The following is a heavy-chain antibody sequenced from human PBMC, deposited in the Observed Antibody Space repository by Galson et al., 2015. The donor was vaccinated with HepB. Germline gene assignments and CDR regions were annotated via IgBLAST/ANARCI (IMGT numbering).Heavy chain of an antibody. CDR1: GYSFTSYW. J-gene: IGHJ6*02. D-gene: IGHD2-2*01. V-gene: IGHV5-10-1*01. CDR3: ASHYCSSTSCYLGYYYGMDV. CDR2: IDPSDSYT. Sequence: QSGAEVKKPGESLRISCKGSGYSFTSYWISWVRQMPGKGLEWMGRIDPSDSYTNYSPSFQGHVTISADKSISTAYLQWSSLKTSDTAMYYCASHYCSSTSCYLGYYYGMDVWGQGTTVTVSS.